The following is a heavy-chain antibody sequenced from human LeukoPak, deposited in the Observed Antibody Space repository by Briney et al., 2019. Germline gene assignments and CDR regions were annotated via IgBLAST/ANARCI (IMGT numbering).Heavy chain of an antibody. J-gene: IGHJ4*02. CDR1: GYTVSTNY. Sequence: GGSLRLSCAASGYTVSTNYMSWVRQAPGKGLEWVSVIYSGGSTYYADSVKGRFTISRDISKNTLYLQMNSLRAEDTAVYYCARGSGSYYWFDYWGQGTLVTVSS. V-gene: IGHV3-66*01. D-gene: IGHD1-26*01. CDR3: ARGSGSYYWFDY. CDR2: IYSGGST.